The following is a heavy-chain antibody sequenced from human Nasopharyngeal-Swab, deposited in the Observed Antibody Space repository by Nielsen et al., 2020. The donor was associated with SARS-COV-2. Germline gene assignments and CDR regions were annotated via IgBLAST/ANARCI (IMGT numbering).Heavy chain of an antibody. D-gene: IGHD3-3*01. V-gene: IGHV1-69*04. CDR2: IIPILGIA. CDR3: AKDASRITIFGVVSHFDY. CDR1: GYTFTSYG. J-gene: IGHJ4*02. Sequence: SVKVSCKASGYTFTSYGISWVRQAPGQGLEWMGRIIPILGIANYAQKFQGRVTITADKSTSTAYMELSSLRSEDKAVYYCAKDASRITIFGVVSHFDYWGQGTLVTVSS.